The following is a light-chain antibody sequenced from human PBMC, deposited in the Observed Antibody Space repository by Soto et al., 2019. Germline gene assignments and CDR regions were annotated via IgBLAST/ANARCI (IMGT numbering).Light chain of an antibody. CDR3: QKYNFAPFT. CDR1: QGISNY. V-gene: IGKV1-27*01. Sequence: DIQLTQSPSSLSASVGDRVTITCRASQGISNYVSWYQRKPGKAPKLLIYAASTLQSGVPSRFSGSGSGTDFTLTISSLQPEDVATYFCQKYNFAPFTFVPGTNVDIK. CDR2: AAS. J-gene: IGKJ3*01.